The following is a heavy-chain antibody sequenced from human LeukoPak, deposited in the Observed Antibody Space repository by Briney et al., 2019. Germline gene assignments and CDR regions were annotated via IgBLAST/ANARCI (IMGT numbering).Heavy chain of an antibody. CDR1: GGTFSSYA. V-gene: IGHV1-69*13. Sequence: ASVKVSCKAYGGTFSSYAIRWVRQAPGQGLEWMGGIIPIFGTANYAQKFQGRVTITADESTSTAYMELSSLRSEDTAVYYCARDRITMVRGTHYYYGMDVWGQGTTVTVSS. CDR2: IIPIFGTA. D-gene: IGHD3-10*01. CDR3: ARDRITMVRGTHYYYGMDV. J-gene: IGHJ6*02.